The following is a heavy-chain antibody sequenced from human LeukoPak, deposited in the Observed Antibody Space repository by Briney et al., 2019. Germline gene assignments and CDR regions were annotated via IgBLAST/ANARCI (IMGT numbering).Heavy chain of an antibody. V-gene: IGHV1-18*01. J-gene: IGHJ5*02. CDR3: ARCTYHYDLWSGYYTHPENWFDP. CDR2: ISAYNSNT. CDR1: GYTFTSYG. D-gene: IGHD3-3*01. Sequence: ASVTVSCKASGYTFTSYGISGVRQPPGQGLEWMGWISAYNSNTNYAQTRPGRVTMTRDTSTSTAYMERTSLRSDDTAVYYCARCTYHYDLWSGYYTHPENWFDPWGQGTLVTVSS.